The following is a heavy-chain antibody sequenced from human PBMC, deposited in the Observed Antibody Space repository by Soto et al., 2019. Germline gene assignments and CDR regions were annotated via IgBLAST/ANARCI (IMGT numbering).Heavy chain of an antibody. Sequence: RSLRLSCEASGFTLRHYAMTWIRQAPGKGLEWVSLISANDVGTYYAESVKTRFTISTNQSRNTVYLQMDSLRADDTAIYYCAKSKNDYNWDNRPPFDYWGHGTLVTVSS. V-gene: IGHV3-23*01. CDR3: AKSKNDYNWDNRPPFDY. J-gene: IGHJ4*01. D-gene: IGHD1-20*01. CDR1: GFTLRHYA. CDR2: ISANDVGT.